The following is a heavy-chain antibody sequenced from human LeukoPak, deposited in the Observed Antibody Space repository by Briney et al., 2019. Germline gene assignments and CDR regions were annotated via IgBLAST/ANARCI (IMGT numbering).Heavy chain of an antibody. D-gene: IGHD4-23*01. J-gene: IGHJ3*02. CDR3: AKDYGGNSDAFDI. Sequence: PGGSLRLSCAASGFTFSNYAMSWVRQAPGKGLEWVSCISGSGTSTNYADSVKGRFTISRDNSRNTLYLQMNSLRAEDTALYSCAKDYGGNSDAFDIWGQGTVVTASS. V-gene: IGHV3-23*01. CDR2: ISGSGTST. CDR1: GFTFSNYA.